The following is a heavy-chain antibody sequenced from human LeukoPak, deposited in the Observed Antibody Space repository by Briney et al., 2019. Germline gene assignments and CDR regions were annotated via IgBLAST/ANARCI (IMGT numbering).Heavy chain of an antibody. Sequence: GGSLRLSCAASGFTFSSHSMNWVRQAPGKGLEWVSSISSSSSYIYYADSVKGRFTISRDNAKNSLYLQMNSLRAEDTAVYYSARGESIAAAGDAFDIWGQGTMVTVSS. CDR3: ARGESIAAAGDAFDI. CDR1: GFTFSSHS. V-gene: IGHV3-21*01. J-gene: IGHJ3*02. CDR2: ISSSSSYI. D-gene: IGHD6-13*01.